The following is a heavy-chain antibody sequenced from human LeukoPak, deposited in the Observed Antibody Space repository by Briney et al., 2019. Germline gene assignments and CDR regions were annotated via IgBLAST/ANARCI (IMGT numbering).Heavy chain of an antibody. V-gene: IGHV4-39*07. CDR2: IYYSGST. D-gene: IGHD3-10*01. CDR1: GGSISSSSYY. Sequence: SETLSLTCTVCGGSISSSSYYWGWIRQPPGKGLEWIGSIYYSGSTYYNPSLKSRVTISVDTSKNQFSLKLSSVTAADTAVYYCARSYGSGYYYYYMDVWGKGTTVTVSS. J-gene: IGHJ6*03. CDR3: ARSYGSGYYYYYMDV.